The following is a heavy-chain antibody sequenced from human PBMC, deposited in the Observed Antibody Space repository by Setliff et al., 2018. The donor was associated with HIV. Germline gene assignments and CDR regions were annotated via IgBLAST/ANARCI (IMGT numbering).Heavy chain of an antibody. J-gene: IGHJ4*02. CDR1: GGSLSGNY. CDR3: AREGDGIDF. CDR2: IYHSGST. V-gene: IGHV4-34*01. D-gene: IGHD2-21*02. Sequence: SETLSLTCAVYGGSLSGNYWSWVRQPPGKGLEWIGEIYHSGSTNYNPSLKSRVTISVEASKNQISLKLTAVTAADSAVYYCAREGDGIDFWGQGTLVTVSS.